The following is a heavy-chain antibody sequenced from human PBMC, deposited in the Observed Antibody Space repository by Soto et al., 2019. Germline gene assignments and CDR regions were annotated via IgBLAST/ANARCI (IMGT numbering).Heavy chain of an antibody. CDR1: GFTFSSYG. J-gene: IGHJ4*02. CDR3: ARGQYYYDSSGYLY. CDR2: ISYDGSNK. D-gene: IGHD3-22*01. Sequence: GGSLRLSCAASGFTFSSYGMHWVRQAPGKGLEWVAVISYDGSNKYYADSVKGRFTISRDNSKNTLYLQMNSLRAEDTAVYYCARGQYYYDSSGYLYWGQGTLVTVSS. V-gene: IGHV3-30*03.